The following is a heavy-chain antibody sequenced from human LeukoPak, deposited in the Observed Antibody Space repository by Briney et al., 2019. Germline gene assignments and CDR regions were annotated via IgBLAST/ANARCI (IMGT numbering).Heavy chain of an antibody. CDR1: GFTFSSYG. J-gene: IGHJ6*03. D-gene: IGHD3-10*01. V-gene: IGHV3-21*01. Sequence: GGSLRLSCAASGFTFSSYGMSWVRQAPGKGLKWVSSISSSSSYIYYADSVKGRFTISRDNAKNSLYLQMNSLRAEDTAVYYCARDPEPTNYNYYYYYYMDVWGKGTAVTVSS. CDR3: ARDPEPTNYNYYYYYYMDV. CDR2: ISSSSSYI.